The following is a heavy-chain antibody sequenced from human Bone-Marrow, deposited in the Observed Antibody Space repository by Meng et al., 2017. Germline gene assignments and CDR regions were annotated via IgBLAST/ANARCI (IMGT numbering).Heavy chain of an antibody. V-gene: IGHV4-31*01. J-gene: IGHJ4*02. Sequence: VQRQESGPGRVKPSQTRSLTCPVSGGSISSGGSYWSWIRQHPGKGLEWIGYIYYSGSTYYNPSLKSLVTISVDTSKNQFSLKLSSVTAADTAVYYCARVGYSGSRVTSYYFDYWGQGTLVTVSS. CDR3: ARVGYSGSRVTSYYFDY. CDR2: IYYSGST. D-gene: IGHD1-26*01. CDR1: GGSISSGGSY.